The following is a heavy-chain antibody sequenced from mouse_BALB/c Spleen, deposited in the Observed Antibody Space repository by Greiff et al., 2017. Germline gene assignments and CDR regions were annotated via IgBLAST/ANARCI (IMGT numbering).Heavy chain of an antibody. CDR1: GYTFTDYW. D-gene: IGHD2-3*01. CDR2: IDTSDSYT. Sequence: QVQLQQPGAELVMPGASVKMSCKASGYTFTDYWMHWVKQRPGQGLEWIGAIDTSDSYTSYNQKFKGKATLTVDESSSRAYMQLSSLTSEDSAVYYCAREGDGGAYAMDYWGQGTSVTVSS. V-gene: IGHV1-69*01. J-gene: IGHJ4*01. CDR3: AREGDGGAYAMDY.